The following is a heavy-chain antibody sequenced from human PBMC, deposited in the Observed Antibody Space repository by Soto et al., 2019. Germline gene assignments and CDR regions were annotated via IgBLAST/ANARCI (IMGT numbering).Heavy chain of an antibody. J-gene: IGHJ3*02. CDR3: EREREYEDAFDI. Sequence: ASVNVSCKASGDTFTSYSMHWVRHPPVQRLEWMGWINAGNGNTKYSQKFQGRVTITRDTSASTAYMELSSLRSEDTAVYYCEREREYEDAFDIWGQGTMVTVSS. CDR1: GDTFTSYS. D-gene: IGHD3-3*01. CDR2: INAGNGNT. V-gene: IGHV1-3*01.